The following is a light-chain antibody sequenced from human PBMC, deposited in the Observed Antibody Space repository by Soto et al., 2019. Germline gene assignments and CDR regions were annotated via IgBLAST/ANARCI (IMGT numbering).Light chain of an antibody. Sequence: QSALTQPASVSGSPGQSITISCTGTTSDVGGFNYVSWYQHHPGTAPKLMIYGVSYRPSGVSNRFSAAKSGNTASLTISGLQAEDEADYYCASYTRSDSVVFGGGTKLTVL. V-gene: IGLV2-14*01. CDR1: TSDVGGFNY. CDR3: ASYTRSDSVV. CDR2: GVS. J-gene: IGLJ2*01.